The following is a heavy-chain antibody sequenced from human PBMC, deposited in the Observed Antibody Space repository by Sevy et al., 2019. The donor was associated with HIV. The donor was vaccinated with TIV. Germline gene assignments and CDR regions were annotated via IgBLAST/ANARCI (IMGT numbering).Heavy chain of an antibody. CDR1: GVTFSDYA. J-gene: IGHJ6*02. CDR2: ISGFGDKT. V-gene: IGHV3-23*01. Sequence: GGSLRLSCAVSGVTFSDYAMSWVRQAPGKGLEWVSFISGFGDKTYYADSVRGRFTISSDNSKNTLNLQMNSLRVEDTDVSYGAKAGGINWFYYYYGMDVWGQGTTVTVSS. D-gene: IGHD1-1*01. CDR3: AKAGGINWFYYYYGMDV.